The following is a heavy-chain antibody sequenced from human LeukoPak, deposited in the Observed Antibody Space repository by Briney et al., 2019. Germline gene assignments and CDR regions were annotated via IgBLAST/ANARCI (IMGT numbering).Heavy chain of an antibody. CDR3: AKDLGYNWNYFDY. CDR2: ISNNGGYT. V-gene: IGHV3-23*01. CDR1: GFTFSSSA. D-gene: IGHD1-20*01. J-gene: IGHJ4*02. Sequence: GGSLRLSCAASGFTFSSSAMSWVRQAPGKGLEWVSAISNNGGYTYYADSVQGRFTISRDNSKSTLCLQMNSLRAEDTAVYYCAKDLGYNWNYFDYWGQGTLVTVS.